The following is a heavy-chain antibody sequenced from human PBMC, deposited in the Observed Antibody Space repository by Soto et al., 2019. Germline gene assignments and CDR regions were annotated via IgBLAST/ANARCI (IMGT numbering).Heavy chain of an antibody. Sequence: EVQLLESGGGLVQPGGSLRVSCAASGFTFSNFAMTWVRQAPGKGLEWVSGISGGGSDTYYADSVKGRFTISRDNAKNSLYLQMNSLRAEDTAVYYCARKRGYSYGFFFDYWGQGTLVTVSS. D-gene: IGHD5-18*01. V-gene: IGHV3-23*01. CDR3: ARKRGYSYGFFFDY. CDR1: GFTFSNFA. J-gene: IGHJ4*02. CDR2: ISGGGSDT.